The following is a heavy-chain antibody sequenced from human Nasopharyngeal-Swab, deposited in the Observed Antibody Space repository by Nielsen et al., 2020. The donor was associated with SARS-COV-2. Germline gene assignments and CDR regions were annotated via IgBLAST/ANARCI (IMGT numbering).Heavy chain of an antibody. CDR1: GFTFSSYN. J-gene: IGHJ6*02. CDR2: ISSSSSYI. D-gene: IGHD3-3*01. V-gene: IGHV3-21*01. Sequence: GGSLRLSCAASGFTFSSYNMNWVRQAPGKGLEWVSSISSSSSYIYYADSVKGRFTISRDNAKNSLYLQMNSLRAEDTAVYYCARDSSSAYDFWSGYYAPNDYYYYYGMDVWGQGTTVTVSS. CDR3: ARDSSSAYDFWSGYYAPNDYYYYYGMDV.